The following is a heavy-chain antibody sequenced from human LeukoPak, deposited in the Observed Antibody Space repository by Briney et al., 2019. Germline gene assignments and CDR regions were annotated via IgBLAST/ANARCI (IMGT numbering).Heavy chain of an antibody. J-gene: IGHJ3*02. D-gene: IGHD2-2*01. CDR2: IYYSGST. Sequence: PSETLSLTCTVSGGSISSSSYYWGWIRQPPGKGLEWIGSIYYSGSTYYNPSLKSRVTISVDTSKNQFSLKLSPVTAADTAVYYCARDWSVYQLSPREDDAFDIWGQGTMVTVSS. CDR1: GGSISSSSYY. CDR3: ARDWSVYQLSPREDDAFDI. V-gene: IGHV4-39*02.